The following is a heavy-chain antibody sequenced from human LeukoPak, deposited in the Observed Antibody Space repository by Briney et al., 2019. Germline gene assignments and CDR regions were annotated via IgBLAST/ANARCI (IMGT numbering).Heavy chain of an antibody. J-gene: IGHJ6*02. V-gene: IGHV4-59*01. D-gene: IGHD2-2*01. CDR2: IYYSGST. Sequence: SETLPLTCTVSGGSISSYYWSWIRQPPGKGLEWIGYIYYSGSTNYNPSLKSRVTISVDTSKNQFSLKLSSVTAADTAVYYCAGGDCSSTSCNYYYGMDVWGQGTTVTVSS. CDR1: GGSISSYY. CDR3: AGGDCSSTSCNYYYGMDV.